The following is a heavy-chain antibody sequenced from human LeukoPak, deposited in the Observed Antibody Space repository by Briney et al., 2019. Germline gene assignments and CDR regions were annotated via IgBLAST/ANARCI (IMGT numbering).Heavy chain of an antibody. D-gene: IGHD3-10*01. V-gene: IGHV1-46*01. CDR1: GYTFTSYY. Sequence: GASVKVSCKASGYTFTSYYMHWVRQAPGQGLEWMGIINPSGGSTSYAQKFQGRVTMTRDMSTSTVYMELSSLRSEDTAVYYCARVSMRVRGARRFDPWGQGTLVTVSS. J-gene: IGHJ5*02. CDR2: INPSGGST. CDR3: ARVSMRVRGARRFDP.